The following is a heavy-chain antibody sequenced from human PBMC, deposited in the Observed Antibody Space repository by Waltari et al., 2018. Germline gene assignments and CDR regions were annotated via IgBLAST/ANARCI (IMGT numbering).Heavy chain of an antibody. J-gene: IGHJ4*02. V-gene: IGHV3-33*01. Sequence: QVQLVESGGGVVQPGRSLRLSCAASGFTFSSYGMHWVRQAPGKGLEWVAVIWYDGSNKYYADSVKGRFTISRDNSKNTLYLQMNSLRAEDTAVYYCAAGQDWATGDYWGQGTLVTVSS. D-gene: IGHD2-21*01. CDR3: AAGQDWATGDY. CDR2: IWYDGSNK. CDR1: GFTFSSYG.